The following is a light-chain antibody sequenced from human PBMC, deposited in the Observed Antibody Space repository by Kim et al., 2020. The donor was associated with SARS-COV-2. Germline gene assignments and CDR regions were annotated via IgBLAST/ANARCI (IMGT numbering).Light chain of an antibody. V-gene: IGLV2-23*02. CDR1: SSEVGSYDL. J-gene: IGLJ1*01. Sequence: GQSITISCTGTSSEVGSYDLVSWYQQHPGKAPKLMIYEVNKRPSGISNRFSGSKSGNTASLTISGLQAEDEADFYCCSYAGSMTYVFGTGTKVTVL. CDR2: EVN. CDR3: CSYAGSMTYV.